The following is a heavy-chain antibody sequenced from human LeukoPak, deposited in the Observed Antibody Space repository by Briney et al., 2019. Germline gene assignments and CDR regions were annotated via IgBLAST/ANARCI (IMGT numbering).Heavy chain of an antibody. CDR2: MNPTSGNT. V-gene: IGHV1-8*03. J-gene: IGHJ4*02. CDR3: ARAAFTRSWYDDY. Sequence: GASVKVSCKASGYTLTNYNINWVRQAPGQGLEWMGWMNPTSGNTGYAQKFQGRFTITRNYSITTAYMELSSLRSEDTAVYYCARAAFTRSWYDDYWAREPWSPSPQ. CDR1: GYTLTNYN. D-gene: IGHD6-13*01.